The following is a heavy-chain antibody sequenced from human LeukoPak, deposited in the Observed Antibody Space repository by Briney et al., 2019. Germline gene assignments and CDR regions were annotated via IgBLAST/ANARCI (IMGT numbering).Heavy chain of an antibody. J-gene: IGHJ4*02. V-gene: IGHV3-11*01. CDR2: ISPTGSRI. Sequence: GGSPRLSCAASGFTFTDYYMSWIRQAPGKGLEWISYISPTGSRIYYTDSVKGRFTISRDNAKKSLILQMNSLRADDTAVYYCARDYAGDTSGLVLDYWGQGTLVTVSS. CDR3: ARDYAGDTSGLVLDY. D-gene: IGHD3-22*01. CDR1: GFTFTDYY.